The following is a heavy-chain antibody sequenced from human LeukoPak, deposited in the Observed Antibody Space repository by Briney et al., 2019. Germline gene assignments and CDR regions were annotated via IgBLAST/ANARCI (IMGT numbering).Heavy chain of an antibody. D-gene: IGHD1-26*01. Sequence: PGGSLRLSCAASGFTFSSYAMSWVRQAPGKGLEWVASLRYDGSNKYYADSVKGRFTISRDNSKNTLYLQMNSLRAEDTAVYYCAKKTIVGATVDAFDIWGQGTMVTVSS. V-gene: IGHV3-30*02. CDR1: GFTFSSYA. J-gene: IGHJ3*02. CDR2: LRYDGSNK. CDR3: AKKTIVGATVDAFDI.